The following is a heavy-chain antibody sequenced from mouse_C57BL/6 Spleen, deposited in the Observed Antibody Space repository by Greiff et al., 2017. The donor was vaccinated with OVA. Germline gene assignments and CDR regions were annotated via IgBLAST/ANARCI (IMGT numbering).Heavy chain of an antibody. CDR1: GYTFTDYY. CDR2: INPNNGGT. J-gene: IGHJ4*01. V-gene: IGHV1-26*01. D-gene: IGHD1-1*01. CDR3: ARISSYYAMDY. Sequence: EVQLQQSGPELVKPGASVKISCKASGYTFTDYYMNWVKQSHGKSLEWIGDINPNNGGTSYNQKFKGKATLTVDKSSSTAYMELRSLTSEDSAVDYCARISSYYAMDYWGQGTSVTVSS.